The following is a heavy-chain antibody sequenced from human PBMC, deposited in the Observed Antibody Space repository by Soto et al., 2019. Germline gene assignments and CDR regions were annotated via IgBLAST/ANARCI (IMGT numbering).Heavy chain of an antibody. CDR1: GYTXNGYY. CDR3: ARDSRPLLRFLEWSSYGMDV. Sequence: SXKVSCKASGYTXNGYYMNWVRQAPGQGLEWMGWINPNSGGTNYAQKFQGWVTMTRDTSLSTAYMELSRMRSDDTAVYYCARDSRPLLRFLEWSSYGMDVWGQGTTVTVSS. V-gene: IGHV1-2*04. J-gene: IGHJ6*02. CDR2: INPNSGGT. D-gene: IGHD3-3*01.